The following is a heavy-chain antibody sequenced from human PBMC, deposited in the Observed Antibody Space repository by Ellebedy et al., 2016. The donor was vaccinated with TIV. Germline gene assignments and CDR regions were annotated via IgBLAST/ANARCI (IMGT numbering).Heavy chain of an antibody. CDR2: IYHSGST. CDR3: ARWFGELLYVRWFDP. V-gene: IGHV4-39*01. Sequence: GSLRLSCTVSGDSISRSSYYWGWIRQPPGKGLEWIGSIYHSGSTDYNPSLKSRVTISADTSKNHFSLRLSSVTAADTAVYYCARWFGELLYVRWFDPWGQGTLVSVSS. CDR1: GDSISRSSYY. D-gene: IGHD3-10*01. J-gene: IGHJ5*02.